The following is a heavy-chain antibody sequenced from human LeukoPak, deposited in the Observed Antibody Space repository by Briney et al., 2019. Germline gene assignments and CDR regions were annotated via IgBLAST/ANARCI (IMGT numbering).Heavy chain of an antibody. D-gene: IGHD2-8*02. J-gene: IGHJ3*02. V-gene: IGHV3-64D*06. CDR3: VKESGFLVAPNSAFDI. CDR2: ISRNGGST. Sequence: GGSLRLSCSASGFTFNSYPVHWVRQAPGKGLEYVSGISRNGGSTYYADSVKGRFTISRDNSKNTLYLQMSSLRAEDTAVYYCVKESGFLVAPNSAFDIWGQGTMVTVSS. CDR1: GFTFNSYP.